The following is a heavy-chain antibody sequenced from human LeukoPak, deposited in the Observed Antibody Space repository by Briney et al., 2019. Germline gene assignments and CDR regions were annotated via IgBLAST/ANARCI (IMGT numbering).Heavy chain of an antibody. CDR2: IYYSGST. J-gene: IGHJ4*02. V-gene: IGHV4-39*07. CDR3: ARARTEVPFDY. CDR1: GGSISSSSYY. D-gene: IGHD1-1*01. Sequence: PSETLSLTCTVSGGSISSSSYYWGWIRQPPGKGLEWIGSIYYSGSTYYNPSLKSRVTISVDTSKNQFSLKLSSVTAADTAVYYCARARTEVPFDYWGQGTLVTVSS.